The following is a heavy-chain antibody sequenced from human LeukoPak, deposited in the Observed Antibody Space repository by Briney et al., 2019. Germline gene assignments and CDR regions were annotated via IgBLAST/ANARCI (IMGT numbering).Heavy chain of an antibody. CDR3: ARDLSGSLQN. CDR1: GGSFSISSYC. CDR2: IYYSGST. Sequence: PSESLSLTCTVSGGSFSISSYCWGWIRQPPGKGLEWIGYIYYSGSTNYNPSLKSRVTISVDTSKNQFSLKLSSVTAADTAVYYCARDLSGSLQNWGQGTLVTVSS. V-gene: IGHV4-61*01. D-gene: IGHD1-26*01. J-gene: IGHJ4*02.